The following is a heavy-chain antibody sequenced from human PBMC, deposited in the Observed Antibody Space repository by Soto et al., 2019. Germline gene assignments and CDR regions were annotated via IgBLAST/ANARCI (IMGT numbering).Heavy chain of an antibody. CDR1: SGSISSHYW. D-gene: IGHD2-2*01. CDR3: AACSSIRCPSAFDI. CDR2: IYHSGSA. Sequence: QVQLQESGPGLVTPSGTLSLTCAVSSGSISSHYWWSWVRQPPGKGLEWIGEIYHSGSANSNPSLTSRVTISVDKSKSQFSLKLSSVTAADTAVYYCAACSSIRCPSAFDIWGQGTMVTVSS. J-gene: IGHJ3*02. V-gene: IGHV4-4*02.